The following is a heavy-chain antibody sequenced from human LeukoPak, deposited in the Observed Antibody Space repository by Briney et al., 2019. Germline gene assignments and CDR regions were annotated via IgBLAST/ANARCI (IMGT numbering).Heavy chain of an antibody. CDR2: INHSGST. J-gene: IGHJ2*01. CDR1: GGSFSGYY. CDR3: ARRRQYDSSLFWNFDL. D-gene: IGHD6-6*01. Sequence: PSATLSLTCAVYGGSFSGYYWSWIRQSPGKGLEWIGEINHSGSTNYNPSLKSRVTISVDTSKNQFSLKLSPVTAADTAVYYCARRRQYDSSLFWNFDLWGRGTLVTVSS. V-gene: IGHV4-34*01.